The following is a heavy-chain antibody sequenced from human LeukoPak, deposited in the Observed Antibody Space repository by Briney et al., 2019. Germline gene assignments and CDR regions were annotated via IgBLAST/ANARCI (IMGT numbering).Heavy chain of an antibody. D-gene: IGHD6-6*01. Sequence: SETLSLTCTVSGGSISSYYWNWIRQPPGKGLEWIGYIYYTGSSNYNPSLKSRVTISVDTSKNRFSLKLTSVTAADTAVYLCARLSRGSSAGFDYWGQGILVTVSS. V-gene: IGHV4-59*01. J-gene: IGHJ4*02. CDR2: IYYTGSS. CDR3: ARLSRGSSAGFDY. CDR1: GGSISSYY.